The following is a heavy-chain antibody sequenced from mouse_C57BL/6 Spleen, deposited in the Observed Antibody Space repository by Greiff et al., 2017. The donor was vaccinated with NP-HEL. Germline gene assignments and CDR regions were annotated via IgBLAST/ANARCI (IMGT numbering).Heavy chain of an antibody. Sequence: EVKLMESGPGLVKPSQSLSLTCSVTGYSITSGYYWNWIRQFPGNKLEWMGYISYDGSNNYNPSLKNRISITRDTSKNQFFLKLNSVTTEDTATYYCARDTHYGSSFDYWGQGTTLTVSS. CDR2: ISYDGSN. CDR1: GYSITSGYY. CDR3: ARDTHYGSSFDY. V-gene: IGHV3-6*01. D-gene: IGHD1-1*01. J-gene: IGHJ2*01.